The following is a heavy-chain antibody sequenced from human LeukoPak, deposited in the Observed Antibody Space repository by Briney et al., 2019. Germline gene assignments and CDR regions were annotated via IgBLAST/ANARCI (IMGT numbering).Heavy chain of an antibody. CDR2: INAGNGNT. V-gene: IGHV1-3*01. Sequence: ASVKVSCKASGYTFTSYAMHWARQAPGQRLEWMGWINAGNGNTKYSQKFQGRVTITRDTSASTAYMELSSLRSEDTAVYYCAREERQWLDSYYYYGMDVWGQGTTVTVSS. D-gene: IGHD6-19*01. J-gene: IGHJ6*02. CDR1: GYTFTSYA. CDR3: AREERQWLDSYYYYGMDV.